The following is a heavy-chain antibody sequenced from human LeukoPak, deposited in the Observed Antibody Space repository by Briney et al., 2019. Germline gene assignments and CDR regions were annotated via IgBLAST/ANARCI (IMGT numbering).Heavy chain of an antibody. CDR1: GFTFSSYW. CDR2: INSDGSST. D-gene: IGHD3-22*01. V-gene: IGHV3-74*01. CDR3: ARAVLYYYDSSGYSRPYNWFDP. J-gene: IGHJ5*02. Sequence: PGGSLRLSCAASGFTFSSYWMHWVRQAPGKGLVWVSRINSDGSSTSYADSVKGRFTISRDNAKNTLYLQMNSLRAEDTAVYYCARAVLYYYDSSGYSRPYNWFDPWGQGTLVTVSS.